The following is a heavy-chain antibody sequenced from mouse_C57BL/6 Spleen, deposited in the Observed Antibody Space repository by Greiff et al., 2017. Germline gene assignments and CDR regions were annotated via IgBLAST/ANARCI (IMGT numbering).Heavy chain of an antibody. J-gene: IGHJ2*01. V-gene: IGHV1-64*01. CDR1: GYTFTSYW. CDR2: IHPDSGST. Sequence: QVQLQQPGAELVKPGASVKLSCKASGYTFTSYWLPWVKQRPGQGLEWIGMIHPDSGSTNYNEKFKSKATLTVDTSSSTAYMQLSSLTSEDSAVYYCARGVVDSNSRFDYWGQGTTLTVSA. CDR3: ARGVVDSNSRFDY. D-gene: IGHD2-5*01.